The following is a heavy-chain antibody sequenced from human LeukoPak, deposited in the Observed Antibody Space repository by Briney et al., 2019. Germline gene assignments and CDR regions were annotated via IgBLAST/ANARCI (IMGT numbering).Heavy chain of an antibody. V-gene: IGHV3-7*01. CDR2: IKQDGSEK. J-gene: IGHJ4*02. CDR1: GFTFSNAW. Sequence: GGSLRLSCAASGFTFSNAWMSWVRQAPGKGLEWVANIKQDGSEKYYVDSVKGRFTISRDNAKNSLYLQMNSLRAEDTAVYYCASDTFSQGYFDYWGQGTLVTVSS. D-gene: IGHD2/OR15-2a*01. CDR3: ASDTFSQGYFDY.